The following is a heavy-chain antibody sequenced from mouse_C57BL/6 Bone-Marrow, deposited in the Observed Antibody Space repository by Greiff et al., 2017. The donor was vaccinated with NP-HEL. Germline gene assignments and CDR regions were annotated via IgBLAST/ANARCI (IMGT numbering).Heavy chain of an antibody. Sequence: EVHLVESGAELVKPGASVKLSCTASGFNFKDYYMHWVKQRPEQGLEWIGRIDPEDGETKYAPKFQGKATITADTSSNTAYLQLSSLTSEDTAVYYCARSFYYSGSPYWYFDVWGTGTTVTVSS. V-gene: IGHV14-2*01. CDR3: ARSFYYSGSPYWYFDV. J-gene: IGHJ1*03. D-gene: IGHD1-1*01. CDR1: GFNFKDYY. CDR2: IDPEDGET.